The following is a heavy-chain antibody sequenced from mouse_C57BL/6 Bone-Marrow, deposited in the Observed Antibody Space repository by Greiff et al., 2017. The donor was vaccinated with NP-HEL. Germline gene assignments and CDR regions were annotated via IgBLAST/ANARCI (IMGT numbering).Heavy chain of an antibody. V-gene: IGHV1-81*01. Sequence: ESGAELARPGASVKLSCKASGYTFTSYGISWVKQRTGQGLEWIGEIYPRSGNTYYNEKFKGKATLTADKSSSTAYMELRSLTSEDSAVYFCARPLSPHFGYWGQGTTLTVSS. CDR3: ARPLSPHFGY. CDR2: IYPRSGNT. CDR1: GYTFTSYG. D-gene: IGHD6-5*01. J-gene: IGHJ2*01.